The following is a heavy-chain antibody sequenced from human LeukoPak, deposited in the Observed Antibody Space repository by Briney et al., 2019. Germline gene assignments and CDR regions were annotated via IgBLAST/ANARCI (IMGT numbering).Heavy chain of an antibody. D-gene: IGHD3-16*01. CDR2: IKPSGGST. CDR3: ARPTDWGDAFDI. CDR1: GYSFINYY. V-gene: IGHV1-46*01. J-gene: IGHJ3*02. Sequence: GASVKVSCKASGYSFINYYIHWVRQAPGQGLEWMGLIKPSGGSTVYAQKLQGRVTMTRDTSTSTVYMELSSLRSEDTAVYYCARPTDWGDAFDIWGQGTMVTVSS.